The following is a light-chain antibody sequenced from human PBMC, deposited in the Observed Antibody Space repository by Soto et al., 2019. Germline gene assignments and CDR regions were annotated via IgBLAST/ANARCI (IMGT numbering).Light chain of an antibody. J-gene: IGKJ1*01. V-gene: IGKV3-20*01. Sequence: EIVLTQSPGTLSLSPGERATLSCRASQSVSSRNLAWYQQKPGQAPRLLIYDAASRATGIPDRFSGSGSGTDFILTISRLEPEDFALYYCQQYGSSPTFGQGTKVEIK. CDR1: QSVSSRN. CDR3: QQYGSSPT. CDR2: DAA.